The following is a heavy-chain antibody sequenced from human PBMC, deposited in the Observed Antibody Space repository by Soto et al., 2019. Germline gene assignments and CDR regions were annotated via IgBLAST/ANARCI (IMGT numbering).Heavy chain of an antibody. Sequence: ASVKVSCKVSGYTLTELSMHWVRQAPGKGLEWMGGFDPEDGEKIYAQKFQGRVTMTEDTSTDTAYMELSSLRSEDTAVYYCATSGKSITIFGVVIISRGFDPWGQGTLVTVSS. J-gene: IGHJ5*02. CDR2: FDPEDGEK. CDR3: ATSGKSITIFGVVIISRGFDP. CDR1: GYTLTELS. D-gene: IGHD3-3*01. V-gene: IGHV1-24*01.